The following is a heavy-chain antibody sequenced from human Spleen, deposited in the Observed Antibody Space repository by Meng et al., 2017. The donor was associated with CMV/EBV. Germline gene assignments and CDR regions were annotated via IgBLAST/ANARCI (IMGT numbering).Heavy chain of an antibody. CDR2: ISAYNANR. D-gene: IGHD6-6*01. CDR3: AREGRYSSSSVDY. J-gene: IGHJ4*02. CDR1: GYIFTSYG. V-gene: IGHV1-18*01. Sequence: ASVKVSCKASGYIFTSYGISWVRQAPGQGLEWMGWISAYNANRNYAQKLQGRVAMATDTSTTTAYMELRSLRSDDTAVYYCAREGRYSSSSVDYWGQGTLVTVSS.